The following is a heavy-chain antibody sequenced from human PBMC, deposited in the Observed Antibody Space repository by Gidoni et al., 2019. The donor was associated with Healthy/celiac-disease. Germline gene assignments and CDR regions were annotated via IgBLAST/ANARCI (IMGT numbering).Heavy chain of an antibody. CDR2: ISGSGGST. V-gene: IGHV3-23*01. D-gene: IGHD3-9*01. J-gene: IGHJ3*02. CDR3: AKDLTYYDISGMGPDAFDI. CDR1: GFTFRSYA. Sequence: EVQLLESGGGLVQPGGSLRLSCEASGFTFRSYAMSWVRQAPGKGLEWVSAISGSGGSTYYADSVKGRFTISRDNSKNTLYLQMNSLRAEDTAVYYCAKDLTYYDISGMGPDAFDIWGQGTMVTVSS.